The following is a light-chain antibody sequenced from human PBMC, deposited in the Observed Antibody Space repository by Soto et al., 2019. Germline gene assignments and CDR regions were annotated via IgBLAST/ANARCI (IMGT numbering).Light chain of an antibody. V-gene: IGLV2-23*01. J-gene: IGLJ1*01. CDR3: CSYADVTTSV. CDR2: EGN. Sequence: QSALTQPASVSGSPGQSITISCTGTSNDVGSYDLVSWYQQHPGKAPKLIIFEGNKRPSWVSNRFSGSKSGNTASLTIAGLQPEDEADYYCCSYADVTTSVFGNVTKLTVL. CDR1: SNDVGSYDL.